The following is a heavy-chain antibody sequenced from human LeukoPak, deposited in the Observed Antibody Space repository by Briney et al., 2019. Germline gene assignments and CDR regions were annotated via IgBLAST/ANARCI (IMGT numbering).Heavy chain of an antibody. CDR3: ARSAQLWFYYYYYYMDV. V-gene: IGHV4-59*01. Sequence: SETLSLTCTVSGGSISSYYWSWIRHPPERGLEWFGYIYYSGSTNHNPSLKSRVTISVDTSKNQFSLKLSSVTAADTAVYYCARSAQLWFYYYYYYMDVWGKGTTVSVSS. D-gene: IGHD5-18*01. CDR2: IYYSGST. J-gene: IGHJ6*03. CDR1: GGSISSYY.